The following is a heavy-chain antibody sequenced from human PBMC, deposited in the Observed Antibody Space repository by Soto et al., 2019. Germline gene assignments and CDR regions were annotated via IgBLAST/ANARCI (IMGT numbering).Heavy chain of an antibody. V-gene: IGHV6-1*01. CDR1: GDSVSSNSAA. D-gene: IGHD6-19*01. J-gene: IGHJ4*02. CDR3: SRKYSAGWST. CDR2: TYYRSKWYN. Sequence: PSQTLSLTCAISGDSVSSNSAAWNWIRQSPSRGLEWLGRTYYRSKWYNEYALSVKSRITINPDTSKNQFSLQLNSVTPDDSFFYYCSRKYSAGWSTWGQGTLVPGSS.